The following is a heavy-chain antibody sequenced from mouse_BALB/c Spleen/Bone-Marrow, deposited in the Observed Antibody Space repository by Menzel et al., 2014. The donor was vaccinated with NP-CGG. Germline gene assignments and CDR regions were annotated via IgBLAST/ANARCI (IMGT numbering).Heavy chain of an antibody. V-gene: IGHV14-3*02. CDR2: IDPANGNT. Sequence: EVKLMESGAELVKPGASVKLSCTASGFNIKDTYMHWVKQRPEQGLEWIGRIDPANGNTKYDPKFQGKATITADTSSNTAYLQLSSLTSEDTAVYYGAAMMTDWYFDVRGAGTTVTVSS. CDR1: GFNIKDTY. J-gene: IGHJ1*01. D-gene: IGHD2-4*01. CDR3: AAMMTDWYFDV.